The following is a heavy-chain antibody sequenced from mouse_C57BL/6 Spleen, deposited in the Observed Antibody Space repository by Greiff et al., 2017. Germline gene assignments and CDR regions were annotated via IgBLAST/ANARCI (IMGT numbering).Heavy chain of an antibody. D-gene: IGHD1-1*01. CDR1: GYAFSSSW. Sequence: QVQLQQSGPELVKPGASVKISCKASGYAFSSSWMNWVKQRPGKGLEWIGRIYPGDGDTNYNGKFKGKATLTADKSSSTAYMQLSSLTSEDSAVYCCATTEVDPHYYAMDYWGQGTSVTVSS. V-gene: IGHV1-82*01. CDR3: ATTEVDPHYYAMDY. CDR2: IYPGDGDT. J-gene: IGHJ4*01.